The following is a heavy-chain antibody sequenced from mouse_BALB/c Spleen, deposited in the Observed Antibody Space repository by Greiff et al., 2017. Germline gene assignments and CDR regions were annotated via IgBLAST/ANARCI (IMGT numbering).Heavy chain of an antibody. V-gene: IGHV5-17*02. CDR3: ASPYYYGSSYCWYFDV. D-gene: IGHD1-1*01. CDR1: GFTFSSFG. Sequence: EVKLVESGGGLVQPGGSRKLSCAASGFTFSSFGMHWVRQAPEKGLEWVAYISSGSSTIYYADTVKGRFTISRDNPKNTLYLQMSSLKSEDTAMYYCASPYYYGSSYCWYFDVWGAGTTVTVSS. J-gene: IGHJ1*01. CDR2: ISSGSSTI.